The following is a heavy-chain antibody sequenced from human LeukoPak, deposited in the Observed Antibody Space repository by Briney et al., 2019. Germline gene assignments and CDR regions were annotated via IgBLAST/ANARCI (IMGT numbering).Heavy chain of an antibody. Sequence: GSLRLSCAASGFTFSSYSMNWVRQPPGKGLEWIGSIYYSGSTYYNPSLKSRVTISVDTSKNQFSLKLSSVTAADTAVYYCARYPTPLWFGELSWGQGTLVTVSS. CDR1: GFTFSSYSMN. V-gene: IGHV4-39*01. D-gene: IGHD3-10*01. CDR2: IYYSGST. J-gene: IGHJ5*02. CDR3: ARYPTPLWFGELS.